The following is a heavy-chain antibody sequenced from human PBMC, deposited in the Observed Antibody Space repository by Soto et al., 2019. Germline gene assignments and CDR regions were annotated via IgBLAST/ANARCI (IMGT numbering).Heavy chain of an antibody. CDR1: GGSISRGTYY. J-gene: IGHJ3*01. CDR2: IYSSGST. CDR3: ATPVTSGYQALEV. Sequence: SETLSLSCTVSGGSISRGTYYWGWLRQPPGEGLEWIGSIYSSGSTYYHPSLKSRVTISVDTSKNQFFLRLSSVTAADTAVYYCATPVTSGYQALEVWGQGTMVTVSS. D-gene: IGHD3-22*01. V-gene: IGHV4-39*01.